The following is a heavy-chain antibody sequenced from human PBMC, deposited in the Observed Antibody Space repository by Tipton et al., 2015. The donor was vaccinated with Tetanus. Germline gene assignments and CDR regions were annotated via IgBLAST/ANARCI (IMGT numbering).Heavy chain of an antibody. CDR1: GYTFTSFG. CDR3: ARGGTMDY. J-gene: IGHJ4*02. V-gene: IGHV1-18*01. Sequence: QSGAEVKKPGASVKVSCKASGYTFTSFGINWVRQAPRQGLEWMGWINTDKGSTNYAQNLQGRVIMTTDTSTLTAYMELRSLRSDDTAVYYCARGGTMDYWGQGTLVTVSS. D-gene: IGHD1-1*01. CDR2: INTDKGST.